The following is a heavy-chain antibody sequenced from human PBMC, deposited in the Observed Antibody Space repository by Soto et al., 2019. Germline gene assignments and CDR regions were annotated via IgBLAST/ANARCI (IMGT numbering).Heavy chain of an antibody. CDR2: IYYSGST. CDR3: ASQQLVHYYYGMDV. D-gene: IGHD6-13*01. Sequence: SETLSLTCTVSGGSISSISYYWGWIRQPPGKGLEWIGSIYYSGSTYYNPSLKSRVTISVDTSKNQFSLKLSSVTAADTAVYYCASQQLVHYYYGMDVWGQGTTVTVSS. V-gene: IGHV4-39*01. J-gene: IGHJ6*02. CDR1: GGSISSISYY.